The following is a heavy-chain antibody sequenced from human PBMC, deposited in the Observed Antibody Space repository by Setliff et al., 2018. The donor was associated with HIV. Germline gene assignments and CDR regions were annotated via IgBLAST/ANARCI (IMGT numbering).Heavy chain of an antibody. D-gene: IGHD5-12*01. CDR3: ATNPEMATINYYYYYMGV. V-gene: IGHV1-18*01. CDR1: GYPFTSYG. CDR2: ISPYNGDA. J-gene: IGHJ6*03. Sequence: ASVKVSCKASGYPFTSYGIYWVRQAPGHGLEWMGYISPYNGDAYYAEKFQGRVTMTTDTSTSTAHMELSSLRSEDTAVYYCATNPEMATINYYYYYMGVWGKGTTVTVSS.